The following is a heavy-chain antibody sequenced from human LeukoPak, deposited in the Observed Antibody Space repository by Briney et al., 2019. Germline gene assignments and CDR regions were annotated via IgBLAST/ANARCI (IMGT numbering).Heavy chain of an antibody. Sequence: GGSLRLSCAASGFTFSSYEMNWVRQAPGKGLEWVSYISGSSSAIYYADSVKGRFTISRDNAKNSLYLQMNSLRAEDTAVYYCVRVRAAAEGTTFDYWGQGTLVTVSS. CDR2: ISGSSSAI. CDR1: GFTFSSYE. CDR3: VRVRAAAEGTTFDY. D-gene: IGHD6-13*01. V-gene: IGHV3-48*03. J-gene: IGHJ4*02.